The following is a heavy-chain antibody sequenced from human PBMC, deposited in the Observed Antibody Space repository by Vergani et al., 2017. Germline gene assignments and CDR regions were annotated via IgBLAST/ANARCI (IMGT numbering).Heavy chain of an antibody. V-gene: IGHV4-38-2*01. CDR2: INRTGRT. D-gene: IGHD3-9*01. J-gene: IGHJ4*02. CDR3: ARRSGIVYDIFSGTQYFFDF. CDR1: GFSIDNGYY. Sequence: QVQLQESGPGLVKPSETLSLTCAVSGFSIDNGYYWDWIRQPPGKGLEWIGSINRTGRTHFNPSLKSRVTISVDKSNNHFSLRLNSLTAADTAVYYCARRSGIVYDIFSGTQYFFDFWGQGTLVTVSS.